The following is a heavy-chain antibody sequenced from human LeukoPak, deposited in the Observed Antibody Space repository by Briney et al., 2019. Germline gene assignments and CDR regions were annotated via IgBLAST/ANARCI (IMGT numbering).Heavy chain of an antibody. Sequence: TGGSLRLSCAASGFTFSSYAMSWIRQAPGKGLEWVSAISGSGGSTYYADSVKGRFTISRDNSKNTLYLQVNSLRAEDTAVYYCAKDTPSSSIAVTQFDYWGQGTLVTVSS. CDR1: GFTFSSYA. D-gene: IGHD6-19*01. CDR3: AKDTPSSSIAVTQFDY. V-gene: IGHV3-23*01. J-gene: IGHJ4*02. CDR2: ISGSGGST.